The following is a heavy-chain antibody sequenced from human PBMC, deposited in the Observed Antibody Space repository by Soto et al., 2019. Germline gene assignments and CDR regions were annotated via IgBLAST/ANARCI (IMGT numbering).Heavy chain of an antibody. CDR2: IYPGGVNI. Sequence: ASVKVSCKAIGYSFTSHYMHWVRQAPGQGLEWMGTIYPGGVNIGYAQKFKGRVTMTKDTSTSTVYMELNSLTSEDTAVYYCARDQSSRWEVRRPGYWGHGTLVTVSS. CDR3: ARDQSSRWEVRRPGY. V-gene: IGHV1-46*01. J-gene: IGHJ4*01. D-gene: IGHD1-26*01. CDR1: GYSFTSHY.